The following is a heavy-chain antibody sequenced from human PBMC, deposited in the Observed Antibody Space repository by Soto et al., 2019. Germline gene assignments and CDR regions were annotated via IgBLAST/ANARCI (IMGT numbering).Heavy chain of an antibody. CDR3: AREAHLGIVARYGMDV. D-gene: IGHD5-12*01. V-gene: IGHV1-2*04. CDR1: GYTFTGYY. Sequence: APVKVSCKASGYTFTGYYMHWVRQAPGQGLEWMGWINPNSGGTNYAQKFQGWVTMTRDTSISTAYMELSRLRSDDTAVYYCAREAHLGIVARYGMDVWGQGNTVTVS. J-gene: IGHJ6*02. CDR2: INPNSGGT.